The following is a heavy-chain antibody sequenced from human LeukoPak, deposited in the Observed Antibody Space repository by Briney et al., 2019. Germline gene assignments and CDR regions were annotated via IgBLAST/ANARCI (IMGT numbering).Heavy chain of an antibody. CDR3: VXGGAWQGNAMDV. D-gene: IGHD3-10*01. CDR1: GVTFSTYY. CDR2: IYNDDSST. Sequence: PGGSLRLSCAASGVTFSTYYMHWVRQAPGKGLVWVSRIYNDDSSTTYAESVKGRFTISTDNGKKTLYLQKSSMRDDDTAVYYCVXGGAWQGNAMDVWGQGTTVTASS. V-gene: IGHV3-74*01. J-gene: IGHJ6*02.